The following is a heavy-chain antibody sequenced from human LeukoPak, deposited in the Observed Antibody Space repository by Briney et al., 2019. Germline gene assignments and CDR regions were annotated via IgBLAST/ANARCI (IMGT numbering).Heavy chain of an antibody. CDR3: AREDVDTAMVTGTYGMDV. CDR1: GFTFSSYV. D-gene: IGHD5-18*01. CDR2: IWYDGSNK. Sequence: GGSLRLSCAASGFTFSSYVMHWVRQAPGKGLEWVAVIWYDGSNKYYADSVKGRFTISRDNSKNTLYLQMNSLRAEDTAVYYCAREDVDTAMVTGTYGMDVWGKGTTVTVSS. J-gene: IGHJ6*04. V-gene: IGHV3-33*01.